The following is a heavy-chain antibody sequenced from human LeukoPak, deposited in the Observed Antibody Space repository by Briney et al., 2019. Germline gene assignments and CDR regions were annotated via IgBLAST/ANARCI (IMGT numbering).Heavy chain of an antibody. CDR1: GFTFSSYA. CDR2: MSYDGSNK. J-gene: IGHJ5*02. Sequence: PGRSLRLSCAASGFTFSSYAMHWVRQAPGKGLEWVAVMSYDGSNKYYADSVKGRFTISRDNSKNTLYLQMNSLRAEDTAVYYCARSQRRAMVCWFDPWGQGTLVTVSS. V-gene: IGHV3-30*04. CDR3: ARSQRRAMVCWFDP. D-gene: IGHD5-18*01.